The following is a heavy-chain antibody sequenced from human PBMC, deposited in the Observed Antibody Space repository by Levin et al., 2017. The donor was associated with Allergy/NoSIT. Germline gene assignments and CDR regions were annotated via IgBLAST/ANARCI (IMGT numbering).Heavy chain of an antibody. CDR1: GDSISSYF. CDR2: ISYSGNS. CDR3: ARERVTAADGTYYFYGMDV. D-gene: IGHD6-13*01. J-gene: IGHJ6*02. V-gene: IGHV4-59*01. Sequence: SETLSLTCTVSGDSISSYFWSWIRQPPGKGLEWIGYISYSGNSKYNPSLKSRVTRSVDTSKNQFSLKLRSVTAADTAMYYCARERVTAADGTYYFYGMDVWGQGTTVTVSS.